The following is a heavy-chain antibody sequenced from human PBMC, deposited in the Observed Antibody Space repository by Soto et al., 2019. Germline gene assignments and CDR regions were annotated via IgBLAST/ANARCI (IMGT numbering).Heavy chain of an antibody. D-gene: IGHD6-19*01. CDR3: AKDGRIAVARAEYFQH. J-gene: IGHJ1*01. Sequence: PGGSLRLSCTASGVPFSSYAMSWVRQAPGKGLEWVSAISGSGGSTYYADSVKGRFTISRDNSKNTLYLQMNSLRAEDTAVYYCAKDGRIAVARAEYFQHWGQGTLVTVSS. CDR2: ISGSGGST. V-gene: IGHV3-23*01. CDR1: GVPFSSYA.